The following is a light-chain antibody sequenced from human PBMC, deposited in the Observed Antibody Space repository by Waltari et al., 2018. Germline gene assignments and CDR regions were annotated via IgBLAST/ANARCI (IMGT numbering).Light chain of an antibody. Sequence: EIVMTQSTATRAVSPGERATLSCRASQSVSSNFAWYQQQPGQAPRLLISGASTRATGIPARFSGSGSGTEFTLTIRRMQSEDFAVYYCQQYNNWPRALTFGGGTKVEIK. CDR1: QSVSSN. CDR3: QQYNNWPRALT. J-gene: IGKJ4*01. CDR2: GAS. V-gene: IGKV3-15*01.